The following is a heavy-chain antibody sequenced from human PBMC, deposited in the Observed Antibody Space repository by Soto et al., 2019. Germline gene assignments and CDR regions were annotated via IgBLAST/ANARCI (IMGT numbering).Heavy chain of an antibody. V-gene: IGHV4-31*03. CDR2: IYYSGST. CDR3: ASAIYFYFFIIQPPPYSSLY. CDR1: GGSISSGGYY. Sequence: PSETLSHTCTVSGGSISSGGYYWSWIRQHPGKGLERIGYIYYSGSTYYNPSLKSRVTISVDTSKNQFSLKLSSVTAADTAVYYCASAIYFYFFIIQPPPYSSLYSGPGTLVTL. D-gene: IGHD2-15*01. J-gene: IGHJ4*02.